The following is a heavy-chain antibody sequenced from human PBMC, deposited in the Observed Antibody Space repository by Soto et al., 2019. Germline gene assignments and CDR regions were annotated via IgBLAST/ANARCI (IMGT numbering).Heavy chain of an antibody. Sequence: SGPTLVNPTETLTLTCTFSGFSLSTNGVGVGWIRQPPGKALEWLALSYWDHTDRYSPSLKSRVTITRDTSKNQFVLTVTNMALVDTAAYFCACALRGCSCSGARCYYFDYWGQGTLVTVSS. CDR3: ACALRGCSCSGARCYYFDY. J-gene: IGHJ4*02. D-gene: IGHD2-15*01. CDR2: SYWDHTD. CDR1: GFSLSTNGVG. V-gene: IGHV2-5*02.